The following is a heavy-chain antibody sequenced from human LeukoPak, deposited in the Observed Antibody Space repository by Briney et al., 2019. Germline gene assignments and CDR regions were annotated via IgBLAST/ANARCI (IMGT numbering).Heavy chain of an antibody. V-gene: IGHV4-39*01. CDR2: IYYSGSI. CDR3: AATDRCSGGSCYSLGFWFDP. J-gene: IGHJ5*02. CDR1: GGSISSSSYY. Sequence: SETLSLTCTVSGGSISSSSYYWGWIRQPPGKGLEWIGSIYYSGSIYYNPSLKSRVTISVDTSKNQFSLKLSSVTAADTAVYYCAATDRCSGGSCYSLGFWFDPWGQGTLVTVSS. D-gene: IGHD2-15*01.